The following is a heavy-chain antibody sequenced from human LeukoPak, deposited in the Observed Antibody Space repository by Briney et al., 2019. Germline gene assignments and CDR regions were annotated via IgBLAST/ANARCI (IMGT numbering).Heavy chain of an antibody. D-gene: IGHD5-24*01. CDR1: GYTFTGYW. Sequence: ASVTVSCKAFGYTFTGYWMHWLRQAPGQGPEWMGVISPSGGSTIYAQKFKGRVTLTRDMSTSTDYLELSSLRSEGTAVYYCARDNSVRDEAWWFNPWGQGTLVTVSS. V-gene: IGHV1-46*01. CDR2: ISPSGGST. J-gene: IGHJ5*02. CDR3: ARDNSVRDEAWWFNP.